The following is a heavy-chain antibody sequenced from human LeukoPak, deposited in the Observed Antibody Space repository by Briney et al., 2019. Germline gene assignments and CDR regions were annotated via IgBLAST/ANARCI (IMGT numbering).Heavy chain of an antibody. D-gene: IGHD6-19*01. CDR2: INHSGST. V-gene: IGHV4-34*01. CDR1: GGSFSGYY. CDR3: ARGRRRPRVPLYSSGWGDYFDY. Sequence: SETLSLTCAVCGGSFSGYYWSWIRQPPGKGLEWIGEINHSGSTNYNPSLKSRVTISVDTSKNQFSLKLSSVTAADTAVYYCARGRRRPRVPLYSSGWGDYFDYWGQGTLVTVSS. J-gene: IGHJ4*02.